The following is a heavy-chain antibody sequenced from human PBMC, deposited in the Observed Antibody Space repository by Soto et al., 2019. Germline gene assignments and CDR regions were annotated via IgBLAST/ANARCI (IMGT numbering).Heavy chain of an antibody. CDR2: IKQDGSEK. J-gene: IGHJ3*02. V-gene: IGHV3-7*01. CDR1: GFTSRSSW. D-gene: IGHD6-19*01. CDR3: ARVPPVAEDAFDI. Sequence: GGSLRLSFAAPGFTSRSSWLRCLRQAPGKGLEWVANIKQDGSEKYYVDSVKGRFTISRDNAKNSLYLQMNSLRAEDTAVYYCARVPPVAEDAFDIWGQGTMVTVSS.